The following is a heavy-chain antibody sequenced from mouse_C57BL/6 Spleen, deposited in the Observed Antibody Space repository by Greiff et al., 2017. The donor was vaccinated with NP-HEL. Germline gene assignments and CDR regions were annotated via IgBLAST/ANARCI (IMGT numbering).Heavy chain of an antibody. V-gene: IGHV1-82*01. CDR3: ARSLPVPFDY. CDR1: GYAFSSSW. J-gene: IGHJ2*01. Sequence: VQLQESGPELVKPGASVKISCKASGYAFSSSWMNWVKQRPGKGLEWIGRIYPGDGDTNYNGKFKGKATLTADKSSSTAYMQLRSLTSEDSAVYFCARSLPVPFDYWGQGTTLTVSS. CDR2: IYPGDGDT.